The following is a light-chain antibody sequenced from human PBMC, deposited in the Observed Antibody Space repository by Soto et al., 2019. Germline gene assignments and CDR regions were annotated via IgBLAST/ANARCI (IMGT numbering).Light chain of an antibody. CDR1: QSVNIY. V-gene: IGKV3-11*01. CDR2: DVS. CDR3: QQRSSWPVT. J-gene: IGKJ4*01. Sequence: EIVLTQAPATLSLSPGERATLSCRASQSVNIYLAWYQQRPGQAPRLLIYDVSNRATGIPARFSGSGSGTDFTLTISSLEPEDFAVYHCQQRSSWPVTFGGGTKVEIK.